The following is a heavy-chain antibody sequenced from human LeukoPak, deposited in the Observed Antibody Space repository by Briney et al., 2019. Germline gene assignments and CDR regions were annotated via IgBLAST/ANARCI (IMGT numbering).Heavy chain of an antibody. J-gene: IGHJ3*02. CDR2: IYYSGST. CDR3: ARLTLGDYRGAFDI. Sequence: PSETLSLTCTVSGGSISSSSYYRGWIRQPPGKGLEWIGSIYYSGSTYYNPSLKSRVTISVDTSKNQFSLKLSSVTAADTAVYYCARLTLGDYRGAFDIWGQGTMVTVSS. D-gene: IGHD4-17*01. CDR1: GGSISSSSYY. V-gene: IGHV4-39*01.